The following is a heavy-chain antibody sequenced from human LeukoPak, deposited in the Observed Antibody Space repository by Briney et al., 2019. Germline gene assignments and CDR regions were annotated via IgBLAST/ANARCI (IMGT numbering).Heavy chain of an antibody. D-gene: IGHD1-7*01. CDR1: GFTFSNYW. J-gene: IGHJ4*02. V-gene: IGHV3-7*01. Sequence: GGSLRLSCAASGFTFSNYWMTWVRQAPGKGLEWVANINQDASARYYADSVKGRFTISRDNAKNSVFLQMNSLRAEDTAVYYCAKWEIRGTAHQLDYWGQGALVTVSS. CDR2: INQDASAR. CDR3: AKWEIRGTAHQLDY.